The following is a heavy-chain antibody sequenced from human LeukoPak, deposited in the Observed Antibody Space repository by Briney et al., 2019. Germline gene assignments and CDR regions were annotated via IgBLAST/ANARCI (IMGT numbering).Heavy chain of an antibody. CDR1: GYTFTGYY. Sequence: ASVKVSCKASGYTFTGYYMHWVRQAPGQGLEWMGWINPNSGGTNYAQKFQGRVTMTRDTSISTVYMELSRLRSDDTAVYYCAREQYQLLLMWFDPWGQGTLVTVSS. CDR3: AREQYQLLLMWFDP. V-gene: IGHV1-2*02. D-gene: IGHD2-2*01. CDR2: INPNSGGT. J-gene: IGHJ5*02.